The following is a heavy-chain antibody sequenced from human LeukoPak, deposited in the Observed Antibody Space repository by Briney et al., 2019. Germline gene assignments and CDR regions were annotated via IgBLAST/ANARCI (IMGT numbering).Heavy chain of an antibody. V-gene: IGHV3-48*04. CDR3: AELGITMIGGV. CDR1: GFTFETYS. D-gene: IGHD3-10*02. J-gene: IGHJ6*04. CDR2: ISSSGSTI. Sequence: GGSLRLSCAASGFTFETYSMNWVRQAPGKGLEWVSYISSSGSTIYYADSVKGRFTISRDNAKNSLYLQMNSLRAEDTAVYYCAELGITMIGGVWGKGTTVTISS.